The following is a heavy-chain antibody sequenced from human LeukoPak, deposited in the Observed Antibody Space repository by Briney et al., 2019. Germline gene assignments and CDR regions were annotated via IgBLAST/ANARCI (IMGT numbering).Heavy chain of an antibody. V-gene: IGHV4-39*07. CDR3: ASHRLTMVRGVIVGGNWFDP. D-gene: IGHD3-10*01. CDR2: IYYGGTT. CDR1: GGSISSSSYY. Sequence: SETLSLTCTVAGGSISSSSYYWGWIRQPPGKGLEWIGTIYYGGTTYYNPSLKSRVTISVDTSKNQCSLTLNFVTAADTAVYYCASHRLTMVRGVIVGGNWFDPWGQGTLVTVSS. J-gene: IGHJ5*02.